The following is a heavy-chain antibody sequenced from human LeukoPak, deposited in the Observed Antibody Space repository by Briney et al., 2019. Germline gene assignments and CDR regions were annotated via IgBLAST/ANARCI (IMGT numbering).Heavy chain of an antibody. V-gene: IGHV3-11*04. J-gene: IGHJ4*02. CDR2: ISSSGSTI. Sequence: GGSLRLSCAASGFTFSDYYMSWIRQAPGKGLEWVSYISSSGSTIYYADSVKGRFTISRDNDKNSLYLQMNSLRAEDTAVYYCASKKRMATINYWGQGTLVTVSS. CDR1: GFTFSDYY. D-gene: IGHD5-24*01. CDR3: ASKKRMATINY.